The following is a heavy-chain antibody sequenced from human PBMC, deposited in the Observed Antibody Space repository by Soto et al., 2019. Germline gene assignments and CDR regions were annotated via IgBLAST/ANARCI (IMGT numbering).Heavy chain of an antibody. V-gene: IGHV1-69*13. CDR1: GGTFSSYA. D-gene: IGHD1-20*01. Sequence: GASVKVSCKASGGTFSSYAISWVRQAPGQGLEWMGGIIPIFGTANYAQKFQGRVTITADESTSTAYMELSSLRSEDTAVYYCARAFPDPITGARYNWFDPWGQGTLVTSPQ. CDR3: ARAFPDPITGARYNWFDP. CDR2: IIPIFGTA. J-gene: IGHJ5*02.